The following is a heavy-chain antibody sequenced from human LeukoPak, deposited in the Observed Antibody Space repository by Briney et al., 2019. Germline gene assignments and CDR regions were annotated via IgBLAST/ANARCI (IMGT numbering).Heavy chain of an antibody. CDR3: ARASLDYYGSERFCLDS. V-gene: IGHV3-33*01. CDR1: GFTFSNYG. Sequence: GGSLRLSCAASGFTFSNYGIHWVRQAPGKGLEWVAVIWDEESNKYYADSVKGRVTISRDNSKNTVHFQMNSLRAEDTAVYYCARASLDYYGSERFCLDSWGQGTLVTVSS. D-gene: IGHD3-10*01. CDR2: IWDEESNK. J-gene: IGHJ4*02.